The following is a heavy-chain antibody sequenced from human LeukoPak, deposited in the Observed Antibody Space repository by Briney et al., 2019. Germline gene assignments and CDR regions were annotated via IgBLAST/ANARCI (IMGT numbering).Heavy chain of an antibody. D-gene: IGHD1-26*01. J-gene: IGHJ4*02. Sequence: PSGTLSLTCAVYGGSFSGYYWSWIRQPPGKGLEWIGEINHSGSTNYNPSLKSRVTISVDRSKNQFSLKLRSVIAADTAVYYCARVGWELLGPFDHWGQGTLVTVSS. CDR3: ARVGWELLGPFDH. CDR2: INHSGST. V-gene: IGHV4-34*01. CDR1: GGSFSGYY.